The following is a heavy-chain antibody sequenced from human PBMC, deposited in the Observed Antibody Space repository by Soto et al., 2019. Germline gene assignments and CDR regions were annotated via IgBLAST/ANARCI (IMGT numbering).Heavy chain of an antibody. Sequence: AAVKLSSKASRVAFSKSIVTWLRQAPGLGLEWVGGIIPVFGTANYAQKFQGRVTITADESTSTSYMEVNNLRSEDTAVYYCAKVMYRRYMGNYYVLDVWAQG. D-gene: IGHD3-16*02. CDR1: RVAFSKSI. CDR3: AKVMYRRYMGNYYVLDV. CDR2: IIPVFGTA. V-gene: IGHV1-69*13. J-gene: IGHJ6*01.